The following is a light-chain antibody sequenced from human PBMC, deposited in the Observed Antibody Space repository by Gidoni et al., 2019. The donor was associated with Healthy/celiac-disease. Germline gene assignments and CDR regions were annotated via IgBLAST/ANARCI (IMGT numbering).Light chain of an antibody. CDR2: GAS. CDR3: QQYGSSPRT. CDR1: QSVSSSY. V-gene: IGKV3-20*01. Sequence: EIELTQSPGTLSLSPGERATLSCRASQSVSSSYLAWYQQKPGQAPRLLIYGASSRATGIPARFSGSGSGTDFTLTISRLEPEDFAVYYCQQYGSSPRTFGQGTKLEIK. J-gene: IGKJ2*01.